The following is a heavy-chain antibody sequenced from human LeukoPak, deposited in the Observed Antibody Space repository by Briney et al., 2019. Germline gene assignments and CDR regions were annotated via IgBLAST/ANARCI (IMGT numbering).Heavy chain of an antibody. CDR2: ISGSGGIT. Sequence: GGSLRLPCAASGFTFGSYAMNWVRQAPGKGLEWVSAISGSGGITNYADSVKGRFTISRDNSNTTLYLQMSSLRAEDTAIYYCAKLDGSGSYYSGLDYWGQGTLVTVSS. J-gene: IGHJ4*02. D-gene: IGHD3-10*01. V-gene: IGHV3-23*01. CDR3: AKLDGSGSYYSGLDY. CDR1: GFTFGSYA.